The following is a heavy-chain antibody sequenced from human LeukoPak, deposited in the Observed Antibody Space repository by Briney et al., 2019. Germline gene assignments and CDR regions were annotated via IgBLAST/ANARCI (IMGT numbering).Heavy chain of an antibody. CDR2: INYGGDT. V-gene: IGHV4-34*01. J-gene: IGHJ6*03. CDR1: GGSFSGYD. Sequence: SETLSLTCGVDGGSFSGYDWSWVRQPPGKGLEWIGEINYGGDTNYNPSLKSRGTISVDTSKNQFSLKVRSVTAADTAVYFCARGLGWKVTPMGLFYMDVWGEGATVTVSS. CDR3: ARGLGWKVTPMGLFYMDV. D-gene: IGHD1-1*01.